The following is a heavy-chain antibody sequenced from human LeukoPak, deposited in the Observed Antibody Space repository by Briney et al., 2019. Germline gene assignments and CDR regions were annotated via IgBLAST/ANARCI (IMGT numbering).Heavy chain of an antibody. Sequence: GGSLRLSCAASGITFSGSGMSWVRQAPGKGLEWVSTISGSGSNIHYADSVKGRFTISRDNYKDTLYMQMNSLRVEDTAVYYCAKSGLNRFDYWGQGTLVTVSS. CDR3: AKSGLNRFDY. D-gene: IGHD2-15*01. CDR1: GITFSGSG. J-gene: IGHJ4*02. CDR2: ISGSGSNI. V-gene: IGHV3-23*01.